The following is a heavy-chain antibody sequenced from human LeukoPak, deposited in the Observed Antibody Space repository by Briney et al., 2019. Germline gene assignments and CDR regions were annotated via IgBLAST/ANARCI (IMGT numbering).Heavy chain of an antibody. CDR2: INPSGGTT. D-gene: IGHD2-2*03. V-gene: IGHV1-46*01. Sequence: ASVKVSCKASGYSFTTFYMHWVRQAPGQGLEWIGIINPSGGTTGQAQKFQGRVTMTRDTSTSTVYMELSSLRSEDTAVYYCASLATIGSDSFDIWGQGTMVTVSS. CDR3: ASLATIGSDSFDI. CDR1: GYSFTTFY. J-gene: IGHJ3*02.